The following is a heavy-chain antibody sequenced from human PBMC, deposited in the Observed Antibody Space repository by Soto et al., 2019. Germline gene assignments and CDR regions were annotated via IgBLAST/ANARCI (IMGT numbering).Heavy chain of an antibody. Sequence: QVQLQQWGAGLLKPSETLSLTCAVYGGFVSSGSYYWSWIRQPPGKGLEWIGEMSHSGGTHFNPSLKSRVTISVDTSKKQFALKMSSVTAADTALYYCARVERGTGTTVVDAFDIWGPGTMVTVSS. CDR3: ARVERGTGTTVVDAFDI. CDR2: MSHSGGT. V-gene: IGHV4-34*01. D-gene: IGHD1-1*01. CDR1: GGFVSSGSYY. J-gene: IGHJ3*02.